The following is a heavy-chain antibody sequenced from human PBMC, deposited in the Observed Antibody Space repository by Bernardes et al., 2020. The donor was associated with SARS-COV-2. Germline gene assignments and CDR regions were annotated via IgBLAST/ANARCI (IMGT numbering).Heavy chain of an antibody. V-gene: IGHV4-34*01. D-gene: IGHD5-18*01. J-gene: IGHJ6*04. Sequence: TLSPTYCLYCPSLCSSSCLWFRQSPEPGLKWIGEFHLSRSTKFIPSLRTRFTISVAISKNQFSLRLTSLTAADTSFYYCARGDSYGINGGCDVWGRGTAVTVSS. CDR2: FHLSRST. CDR3: ARGDSYGINGGCDV. CDR1: CPSLCSSS.